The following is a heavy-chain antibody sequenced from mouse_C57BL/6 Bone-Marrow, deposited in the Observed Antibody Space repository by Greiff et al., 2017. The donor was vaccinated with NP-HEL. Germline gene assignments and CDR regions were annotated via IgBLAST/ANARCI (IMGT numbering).Heavy chain of an antibody. D-gene: IGHD1-1*02. Sequence: EVKLMESGGDLVKPGGSLKLSCAASGFTFSSYGMSWVRQTPDKRLEWVATISSGGSYTYYPDSVKGRFTISRDNAKNTLYLQMGSLKSEDTAMYYCAKRVGSGNPDWYFDVWGTGTTVTVSS. V-gene: IGHV5-6*02. CDR2: ISSGGSYT. CDR3: AKRVGSGNPDWYFDV. J-gene: IGHJ1*03. CDR1: GFTFSSYG.